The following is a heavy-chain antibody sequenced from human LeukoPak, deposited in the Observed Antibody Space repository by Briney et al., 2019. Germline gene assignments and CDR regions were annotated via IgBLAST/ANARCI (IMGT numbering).Heavy chain of an antibody. Sequence: SETLSLTCTVSGGSISSYYWSWIRQPPGKGLEWIGYIYYSGSTNYNPSLKSRVTVSVDTSKNQFSLKLTSVTAADTAVYYCARARWLYGYDAFDIWGQGTMVTVSS. CDR3: ARARWLYGYDAFDI. J-gene: IGHJ3*02. D-gene: IGHD5-18*01. CDR1: GGSISSYY. CDR2: IYYSGST. V-gene: IGHV4-59*01.